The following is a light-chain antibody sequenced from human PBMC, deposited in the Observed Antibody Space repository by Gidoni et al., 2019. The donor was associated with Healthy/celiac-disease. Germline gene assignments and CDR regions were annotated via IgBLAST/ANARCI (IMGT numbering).Light chain of an antibody. CDR2: DAS. Sequence: EIVLTQSPATLSLSPGERATLSCRASQSVSSYLAWYQHKPGQAPRLLIYDASNRATGIPARFSGSGSGTDFTLTISSLEPEDFAVYYCQQRSNWPPLTFXGXTKVEIK. V-gene: IGKV3-11*01. J-gene: IGKJ4*01. CDR1: QSVSSY. CDR3: QQRSNWPPLT.